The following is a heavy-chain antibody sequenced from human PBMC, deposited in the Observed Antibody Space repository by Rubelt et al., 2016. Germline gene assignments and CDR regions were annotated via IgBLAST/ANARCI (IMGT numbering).Heavy chain of an antibody. D-gene: IGHD2-2*01. CDR2: ISSSSSTI. CDR1: GFTFSSYS. CDR3: ATQGYCSSTSCYGAY. V-gene: IGHV3-48*02. J-gene: IGHJ4*02. Sequence: EVQLVESGGGLVQPGGSLRLSCAASGFTFSSYSMNWVRQAPGKGLEWVSYISSSSSTIYYADAVKGPFTNTRDNAKNSLYRQMTSLRDEDTAVYYCATQGYCSSTSCYGAYWGQGTLVTVSS.